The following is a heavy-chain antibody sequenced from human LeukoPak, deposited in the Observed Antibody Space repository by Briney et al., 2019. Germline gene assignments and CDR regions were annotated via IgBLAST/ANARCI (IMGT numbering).Heavy chain of an antibody. J-gene: IGHJ4*02. CDR1: GFTVSSNY. V-gene: IGHV3-53*01. CDR3: ARGNNYYHSSGPLDY. CDR2: IYNGGST. Sequence: GGSLRLSCAASGFTVSSNYMSWVREAPGKGLEWVSIIYNGGSTYYADSVKGRFTISRDNSKNTLYLQMNSLRAEDTAVYYCARGNNYYHSSGPLDYWGQGTLVTVSS. D-gene: IGHD3-22*01.